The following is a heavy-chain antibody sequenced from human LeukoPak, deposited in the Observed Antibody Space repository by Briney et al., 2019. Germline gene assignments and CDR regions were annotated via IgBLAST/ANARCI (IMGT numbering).Heavy chain of an antibody. CDR1: GFTFSSYA. D-gene: IGHD1-1*01. CDR3: ARASFRYYYFDY. J-gene: IGHJ4*02. Sequence: GGSLRLSCAASGFTFSSYAMSWVRQAPGKGLEWVSAISGSGGSTYYADSVKGRFTISRDNSKNTLYLQMNSLRAEDTAVYYCARASFRYYYFDYWGQGTLVTVSS. V-gene: IGHV3-23*01. CDR2: ISGSGGST.